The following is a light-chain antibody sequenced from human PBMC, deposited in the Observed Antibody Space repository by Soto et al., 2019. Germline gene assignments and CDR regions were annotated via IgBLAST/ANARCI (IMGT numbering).Light chain of an antibody. Sequence: QSVLTQPPSVSGSPGQSITISCTGTSSDIGDYNSVSWYQQHPGKAPKLIIYEVSHRPSGVSNRFSGSKSGNTASLTISGLQADDEADYYCNSFTTSTTPYVFGTGTKLTVL. CDR1: SSDIGDYNS. J-gene: IGLJ1*01. CDR3: NSFTTSTTPYV. CDR2: EVS. V-gene: IGLV2-14*03.